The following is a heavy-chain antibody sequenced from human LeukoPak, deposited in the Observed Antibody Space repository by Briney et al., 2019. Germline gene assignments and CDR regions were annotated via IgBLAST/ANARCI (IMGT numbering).Heavy chain of an antibody. CDR1: GFTFSSYS. CDR3: ASSGSYRFDY. V-gene: IGHV3-48*02. Sequence: GGSLRPSCAASGFTFSSYSMNWVRQAPGKGLEWVSRITASGTAMFYADSVKGRFTISRDNAKNSLYLQMNSLRDEDTAVYYCASSGSYRFDYWGQGTLVTVSS. D-gene: IGHD1-26*01. J-gene: IGHJ4*02. CDR2: ITASGTAM.